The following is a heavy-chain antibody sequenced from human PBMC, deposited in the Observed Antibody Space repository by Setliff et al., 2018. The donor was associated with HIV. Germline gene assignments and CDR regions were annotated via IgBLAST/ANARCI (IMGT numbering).Heavy chain of an antibody. CDR3: AKTSGWTTIDY. CDR1: GFTLSSYG. CDR2: IRNDGSNK. V-gene: IGHV3-30*02. J-gene: IGHJ4*02. Sequence: LRLSCAASGFTLSSYGMHWVRQAPGKGLECVAFIRNDGSNKYYADSVKGRFTISRDDSKNTVYLQMNSLRAEDTAVYYCAKTSGWTTIDYWGQGTLVTSPQ. D-gene: IGHD6-19*01.